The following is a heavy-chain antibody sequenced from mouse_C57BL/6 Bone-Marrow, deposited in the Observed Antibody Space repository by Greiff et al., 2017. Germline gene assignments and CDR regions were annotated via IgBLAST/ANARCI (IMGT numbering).Heavy chain of an antibody. CDR3: VRHEGDFDY. CDR2: IRSKSNNYAT. J-gene: IGHJ2*01. CDR1: GFSFNTYA. V-gene: IGHV10-1*01. Sequence: EVMLVESGGGLVQPKGSLKLSCAASGFSFNTYAMNWVRQAPGKGLEWVARIRSKSNNYATYYADSVKDRFTISRDDSESMLYLQMNNLKTEDTAMYYCVRHEGDFDYWGQGTTLTVSS.